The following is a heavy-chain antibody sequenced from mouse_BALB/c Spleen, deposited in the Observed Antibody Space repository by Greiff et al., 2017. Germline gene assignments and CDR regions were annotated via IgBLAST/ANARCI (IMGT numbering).Heavy chain of an antibody. CDR1: GYTFTSYW. J-gene: IGHJ4*01. Sequence: QVQLKQPGAELVKPGASVKLSCKASGYTFTSYWMHWVKQRPGQRLEWIGEINPSNGRTNYNEKFKSKATLTVDKSSSTAYMQLSSLTSEDSAVYYCAGYTTTRAMDYWGQGTSVTVSS. CDR3: AGYTTTRAMDY. D-gene: IGHD1-3*01. V-gene: IGHV1S81*02. CDR2: INPSNGRT.